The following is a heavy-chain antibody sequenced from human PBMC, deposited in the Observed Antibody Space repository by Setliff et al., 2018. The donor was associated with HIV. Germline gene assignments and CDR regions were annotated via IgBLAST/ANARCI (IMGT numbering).Heavy chain of an antibody. CDR2: IYPGDSQT. J-gene: IGHJ4*02. Sequence: GESLKISCQGSRYSFLNYWIGWVRQMPGKGLEWMGIIYPGDSQTKYNPSFQGQVTISVDKSLRTAYLQWSSLKTSDTAFYFCARGADYRDVWGQGTLVTVSS. D-gene: IGHD4-17*01. CDR1: RYSFLNYW. CDR3: ARGADYRDV. V-gene: IGHV5-51*01.